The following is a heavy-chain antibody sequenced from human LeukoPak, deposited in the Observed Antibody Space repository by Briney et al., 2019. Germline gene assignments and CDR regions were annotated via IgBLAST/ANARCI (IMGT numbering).Heavy chain of an antibody. CDR2: FDPEDGGT. Sequence: ASVKVSCKVSGYTLTELSMHWVRQAPGKGLEWMGGFDPEDGGTIYAQKFQGRVTMTEDTSTDTAYMELSSLRSEDTAVYYCATDPVSNHDYGDTHAFDIWGQGTMVTVSS. J-gene: IGHJ3*02. D-gene: IGHD4-17*01. V-gene: IGHV1-24*01. CDR3: ATDPVSNHDYGDTHAFDI. CDR1: GYTLTELS.